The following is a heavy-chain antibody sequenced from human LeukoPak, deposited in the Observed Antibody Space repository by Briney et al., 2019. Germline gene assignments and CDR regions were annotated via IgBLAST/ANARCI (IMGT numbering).Heavy chain of an antibody. CDR2: IYYSGST. CDR3: ASLRRNGDYRTIDY. D-gene: IGHD4-17*01. Sequence: SETLSLTCTVSGGSISSGGYYWSWIRQHPGKGLEWIGYIYYSGSTYYNPSLKSRVTISVDTSKNQFSLKLSSVTAADTAVYYCASLRRNGDYRTIDYWGQGTLVTVSS. CDR1: GGSISSGGYY. V-gene: IGHV4-31*03. J-gene: IGHJ4*02.